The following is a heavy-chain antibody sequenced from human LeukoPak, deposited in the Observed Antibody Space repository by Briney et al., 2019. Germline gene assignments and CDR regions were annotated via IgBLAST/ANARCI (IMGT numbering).Heavy chain of an antibody. CDR1: GGSISSYY. V-gene: IGHV4-59*12. Sequence: SETLSLTCTVSGGSISSYYCSWIRQPPGKGLEWIGYIYYSGSTDYNPSLKSRVTISVDTSKKQFSPKLSSVTAADTAVYYCARGVDYYGVWGQGTLVTVSS. CDR2: IYYSGST. J-gene: IGHJ4*02. CDR3: ARGVDYYGV. D-gene: IGHD3-10*01.